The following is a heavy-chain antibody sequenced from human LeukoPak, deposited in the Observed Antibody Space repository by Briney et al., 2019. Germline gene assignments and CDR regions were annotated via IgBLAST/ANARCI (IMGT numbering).Heavy chain of an antibody. CDR2: IWYDGSNK. Sequence: YPGGSLRLSCAASGFTFSSYGMHWVRQAPGKGLEWVAVIWYDGSNKYYADSVKGRFTISRDNSKNTLYLQMNSLRAEDTAVYYCAKVSPGYSSGFDYWGQGTLSPSPQ. CDR1: GFTFSSYG. D-gene: IGHD6-19*01. CDR3: AKVSPGYSSGFDY. J-gene: IGHJ4*02. V-gene: IGHV3-33*06.